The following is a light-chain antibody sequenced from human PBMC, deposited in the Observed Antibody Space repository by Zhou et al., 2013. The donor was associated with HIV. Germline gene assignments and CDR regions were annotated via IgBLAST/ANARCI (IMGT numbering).Light chain of an antibody. Sequence: AIQLTQSPSSLSASVGDTVTLTCRASQGITNTLAWYQHTPGQPPKLLIYDASTLETGVPSRFSGSGSGTDFTLTISGLQPEDFAIYSCQQFQTLPLTFGGGTRVEI. CDR1: QGITNT. J-gene: IGKJ4*01. V-gene: IGKV1-13*02. CDR2: DAS. CDR3: QQFQTLPLT.